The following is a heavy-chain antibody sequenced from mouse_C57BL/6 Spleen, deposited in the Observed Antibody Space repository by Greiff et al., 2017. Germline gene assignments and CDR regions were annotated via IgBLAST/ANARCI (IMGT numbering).Heavy chain of an antibody. CDR2: IYPGDGDT. V-gene: IGHV1-82*01. CDR1: GYAFSSSW. CDR3: ARSYYGYDSFDY. D-gene: IGHD2-9*01. Sequence: VKLMESGPELVKPGASVKISCKASGYAFSSSWMNWVKQRPGKGLEWIGRIYPGDGDTNYNGKFKGKATLTADKSSSTAYMQLSSLTSEDSAVYFCARSYYGYDSFDYWGQGTTLTVSS. J-gene: IGHJ2*01.